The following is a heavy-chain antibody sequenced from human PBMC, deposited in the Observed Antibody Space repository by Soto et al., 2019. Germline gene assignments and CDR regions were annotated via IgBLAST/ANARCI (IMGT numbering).Heavy chain of an antibody. CDR2: IIPNFGTG. CDR1: GGAFSSYA. D-gene: IGHD1-26*01. V-gene: IGHV1-69*13. J-gene: IGHJ4*02. Sequence: AVKVSCKACGGAFSSYAISWVRQAPGQGLEWMGGIIPNFGTGKYAQKFQGRVTITADDSTSTAYMELSSLTSEDTAVYYCASGGPYFHYPDYWGQGTLVTVSS. CDR3: ASGGPYFHYPDY.